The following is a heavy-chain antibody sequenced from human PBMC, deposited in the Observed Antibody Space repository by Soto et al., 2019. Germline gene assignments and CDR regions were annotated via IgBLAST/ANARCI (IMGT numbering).Heavy chain of an antibody. CDR2: ISYDGSNK. Sequence: GTLLLPCSASGFTFSSYGMHWVRQAPGKGLEWVAVISYDGSNKYYADSVKGRFTISRDNSKNTLYLQMNSLRAEDTAVYYCAKDKKGLLPRGPVDYWGQGTLVSVYS. D-gene: IGHD3-22*01. J-gene: IGHJ4*02. CDR3: AKDKKGLLPRGPVDY. V-gene: IGHV3-30*18. CDR1: GFTFSSYG.